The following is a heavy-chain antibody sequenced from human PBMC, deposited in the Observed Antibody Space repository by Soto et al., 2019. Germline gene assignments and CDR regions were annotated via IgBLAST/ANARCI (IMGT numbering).Heavy chain of an antibody. D-gene: IGHD3-3*01. CDR2: VYHTGRT. CDR1: GGSFKSGSYS. Sequence: SETLSLTCTVSGGSFKSGSYSWSWIRQPPGKGLEWIGYVYHTGRTSYNPSLKSRVSISMDTSKNQFSVNLDSVTAADTAVYFCARDFAYFDSWGQGTLVTVSS. J-gene: IGHJ4*02. CDR3: ARDFAYFDS. V-gene: IGHV4-61*01.